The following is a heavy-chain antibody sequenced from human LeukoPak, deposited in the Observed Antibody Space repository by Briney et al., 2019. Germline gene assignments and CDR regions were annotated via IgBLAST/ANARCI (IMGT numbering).Heavy chain of an antibody. D-gene: IGHD3-16*01. V-gene: IGHV3-7*03. J-gene: IGHJ4*02. Sequence: GGSLRLSCAASGFTFSSYCMSWVRQAPGKGLEWVANIKQGGSEKYYVDSVKGRFTNSRDNAKNSLYLQMNSLRAEDTAVYYCARERGGGFDYWGQGTLVTVSS. CDR2: IKQGGSEK. CDR1: GFTFSSYC. CDR3: ARERGGGFDY.